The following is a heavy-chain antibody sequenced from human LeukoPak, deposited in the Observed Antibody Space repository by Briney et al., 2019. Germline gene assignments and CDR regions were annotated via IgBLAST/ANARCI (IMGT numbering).Heavy chain of an antibody. J-gene: IGHJ5*02. Sequence: ASVKISCKVSGYTFTDYYMHWVQQAPGKGLEWMGLVDPEDGETIYAEKFQGRVTMTRDTSISTAYMELSRLRSDDTAVYYCASGVYSSSWYWFDPWGQGTLVTVSS. V-gene: IGHV1-69-2*01. D-gene: IGHD6-13*01. CDR3: ASGVYSSSWYWFDP. CDR1: GYTFTDYY. CDR2: VDPEDGET.